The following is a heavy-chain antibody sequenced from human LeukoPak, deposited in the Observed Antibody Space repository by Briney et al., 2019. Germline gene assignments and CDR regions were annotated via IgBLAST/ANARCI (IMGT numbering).Heavy chain of an antibody. CDR2: ITSRSTT. D-gene: IGHD7-27*01. CDR3: AKDGNWARFED. V-gene: IGHV3-23*01. J-gene: IGHJ4*02. Sequence: GGSLRLSCAASGFTFSSYGMNWVRQAPGKGLEWVSGITSRSTTYYADSVKGRFTISRDNSKNMVWLQINSPTAEDTATYHCAKDGNWARFEDWGQGTLVTVSS. CDR1: GFTFSSYG.